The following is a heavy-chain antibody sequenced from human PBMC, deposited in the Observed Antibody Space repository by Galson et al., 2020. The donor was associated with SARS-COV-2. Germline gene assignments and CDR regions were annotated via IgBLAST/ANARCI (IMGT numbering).Heavy chain of an antibody. CDR2: ITGGSNII. J-gene: IGHJ2*01. D-gene: IGHD1-26*01. CDR1: GFNFDVYS. CDR3: ARGVQWGFDN. Sequence: GESLKISCEASGFNFDVYSMNWVRQAPGKGLEWVSYITGGSNIIYHADSVKGRFTVSRDNGKRSLFLQMNYLRDEDTAVYYCARGVQWGFDNWGRGILVTVSS. V-gene: IGHV3-48*02.